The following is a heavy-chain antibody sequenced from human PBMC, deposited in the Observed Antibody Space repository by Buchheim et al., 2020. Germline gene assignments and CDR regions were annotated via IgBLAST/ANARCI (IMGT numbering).Heavy chain of an antibody. CDR1: GFIFSDYY. D-gene: IGHD5-12*01. CDR2: ISASGATR. CDR3: ARGRVATDFDY. V-gene: IGHV3-11*01. Sequence: QVHLVESGGGLVKPGESLRLSCAASGFIFSDYYMSWIRQAPGKGLEWVSYISASGATRHYADSVKGRFTISRDNAKKSLHLQMNSLTAGDTAVYYCARGRVATDFDYWGQGTL. J-gene: IGHJ4*02.